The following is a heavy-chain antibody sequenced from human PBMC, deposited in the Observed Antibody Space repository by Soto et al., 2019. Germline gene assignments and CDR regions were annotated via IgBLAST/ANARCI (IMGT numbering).Heavy chain of an antibody. CDR1: GGSVSSGSDY. CDR3: AQASWYRRGWSACSAP. CDR2: IYYSWST. J-gene: IGHJ5*02. Sequence: SETLSLTCTVSGGSVSSGSDYWSWIRQPPGKGLEWIGYIYYSWSTNYNPSLKSRVTISVDTSKNQFSLKLSSLTAADTALYYCAQASWYRRGWSACSAPRRQGTPVPVSP. D-gene: IGHD6-19*01. V-gene: IGHV4-61*01.